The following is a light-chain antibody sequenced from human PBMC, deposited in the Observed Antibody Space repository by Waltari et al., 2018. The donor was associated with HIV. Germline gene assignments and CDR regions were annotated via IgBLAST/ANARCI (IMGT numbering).Light chain of an antibody. J-gene: IGKJ4*01. Sequence: DILLTQSPATISVSPGGRVTVSGSASQNVDDKLAWYQQTPGQSPRLLIYHPSVRAAGVPTRFGGAGSATNFTLTITSLQSEDFALYFCQQYHHWPPLTFGGGSRVELK. CDR3: QQYHHWPPLT. CDR2: HPS. V-gene: IGKV3D-15*01. CDR1: QNVDDK.